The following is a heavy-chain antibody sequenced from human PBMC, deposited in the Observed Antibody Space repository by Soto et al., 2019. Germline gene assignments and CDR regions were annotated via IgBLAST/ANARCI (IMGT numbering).Heavy chain of an antibody. Sequence: QVQLQESGPGLVKPSETLSLTCTVSGGSVNSGSYYWSWIRQPPGKGLEWIGFVNYNGITNYNPSLKSRLTISIDPSKKQFSLKLRSVTAADTAVYYCARDPEYGSYFDYWGQGTLVTVSS. CDR3: ARDPEYGSYFDY. V-gene: IGHV4-61*01. CDR1: GGSVNSGSYY. CDR2: VNYNGIT. J-gene: IGHJ4*02. D-gene: IGHD3-10*01.